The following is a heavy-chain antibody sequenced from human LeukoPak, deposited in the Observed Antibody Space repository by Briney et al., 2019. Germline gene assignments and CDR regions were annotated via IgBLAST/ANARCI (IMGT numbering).Heavy chain of an antibody. D-gene: IGHD2-2*03. V-gene: IGHV1-69*13. Sequence: ASVKVSCTVSGGTFSSYAISWVRQAPGQGLEWMGGIIPIFGTANYAQKFQGRVTITADESTSTAYMELSSLRSEDTAVYYCASGYCSSTSCYEDYYYGMDVWGQGTTVTVSS. CDR2: IIPIFGTA. CDR3: ASGYCSSTSCYEDYYYGMDV. J-gene: IGHJ6*02. CDR1: GGTFSSYA.